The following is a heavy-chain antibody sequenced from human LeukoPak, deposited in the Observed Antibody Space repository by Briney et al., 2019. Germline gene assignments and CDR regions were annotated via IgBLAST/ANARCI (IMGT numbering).Heavy chain of an antibody. CDR1: GGSISSSSYY. CDR3: ASPYYYDSSGYRY. J-gene: IGHJ4*02. V-gene: IGHV4-39*01. D-gene: IGHD3-22*01. Sequence: PSETLSLTCTVSGGSISSSSYYWGWIRQPPGKGLEWIGSIYYSGSTYYNPSLKSRVTISVDTSKNQFSLKLSSVTAADTAVYYCASPYYYDSSGYRYWGQGTLVTVSS. CDR2: IYYSGST.